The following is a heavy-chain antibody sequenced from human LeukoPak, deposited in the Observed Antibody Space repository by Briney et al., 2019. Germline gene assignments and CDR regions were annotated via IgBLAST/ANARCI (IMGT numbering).Heavy chain of an antibody. CDR1: GFTFSSYW. Sequence: GGSLRLSCAASGFTFSSYWMSWVRQAPGKGLEWVANIKQDGSEKYYVDSVKGRFTISRDNAKNSLYLQMNSLGAEDTAVYYCASSGSGSKNTYYYYGMDVWGKGTTVTVSS. V-gene: IGHV3-7*03. J-gene: IGHJ6*04. CDR3: ASSGSGSKNTYYYYGMDV. CDR2: IKQDGSEK. D-gene: IGHD3-10*01.